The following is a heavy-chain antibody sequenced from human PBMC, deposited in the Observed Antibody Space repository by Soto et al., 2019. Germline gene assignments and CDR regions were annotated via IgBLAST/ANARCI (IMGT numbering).Heavy chain of an antibody. CDR2: ISWNSNII. CDR3: AKGGPDCFCSGGRCYFDY. V-gene: IGHV3-9*01. D-gene: IGHD2-15*01. Sequence: EVQLVESGGGLVQPGRSLRLSCAASGFTFDDYAMHWVRRVPGKGLEWVSSISWNSNIIGYVDSVKGRFTISRDNAKNSLYQQMNSMRPEDTALYYCAKGGPDCFCSGGRCYFDYWGQGTLVTVSS. J-gene: IGHJ4*02. CDR1: GFTFDDYA.